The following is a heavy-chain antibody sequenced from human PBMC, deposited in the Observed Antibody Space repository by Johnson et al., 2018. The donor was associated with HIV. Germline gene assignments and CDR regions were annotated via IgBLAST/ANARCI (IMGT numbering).Heavy chain of an antibody. CDR2: IYSGGRT. Sequence: VQLVESGGGLIQPGGSLRLSCVASGFTVSNNFMSWVRQAPGKGLEWVYVIYSGGRTYYADSVKGRFTISRDNSKNTLYLQMNSLRAEDTAVYYCARDASYYGSANDAFDIWGQGIMVTVSS. CDR3: ARDASYYGSANDAFDI. J-gene: IGHJ3*02. CDR1: GFTVSNNF. V-gene: IGHV3-53*01. D-gene: IGHD3-10*01.